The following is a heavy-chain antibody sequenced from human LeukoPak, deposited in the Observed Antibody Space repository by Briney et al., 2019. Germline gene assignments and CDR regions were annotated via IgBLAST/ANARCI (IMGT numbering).Heavy chain of an antibody. CDR1: GYTFTGYY. V-gene: IGHV1-2*02. CDR3: ALTTYYYYYGMDV. Sequence: ASVKVSCKASGYTFTGYYIHWVRQAPGQGLEWMGWINPNSGGTNYAQKFQGRVTMTRDTSISTAYMELSRLRSDDTAVYYCALTTYYYYYGMDVWGQGTTVTVSS. D-gene: IGHD3-9*01. J-gene: IGHJ6*02. CDR2: INPNSGGT.